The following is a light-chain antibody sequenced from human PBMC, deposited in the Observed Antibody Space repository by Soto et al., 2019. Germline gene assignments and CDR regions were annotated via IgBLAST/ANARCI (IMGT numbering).Light chain of an antibody. CDR3: QQYSSTPFT. J-gene: IGKJ3*01. Sequence: DIVMTQSPDSLAVSLGERATINCKSSRSVLHSSNNKNYLAWYQQKPGQPPKLLISWASTRESGVPDRFSGSGSGTDFTLTISSLQAEDVAVYYCQQYSSTPFTFGPGTKVDIK. V-gene: IGKV4-1*01. CDR1: RSVLHSSNNKNY. CDR2: WAS.